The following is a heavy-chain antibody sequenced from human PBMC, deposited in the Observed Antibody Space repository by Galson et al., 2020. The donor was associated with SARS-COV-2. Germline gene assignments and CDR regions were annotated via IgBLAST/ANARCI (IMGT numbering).Heavy chain of an antibody. V-gene: IGHV5-10-1*01. D-gene: IGHD5-18*01. J-gene: IGHJ4*02. CDR3: ATLSGGGDHIQLWPLYFFDF. Sequence: KIGESLKISCKGSGYSFNNYWISWVRQMPGKGLEWMGRIDPSDSYTNYSPSFQGHVTISVDKSISTAFLQWSSLKASDTALYYCATLSGGGDHIQLWPLYFFDFWGQGTLVTVSS. CDR2: IDPSDSYT. CDR1: GYSFNNYW.